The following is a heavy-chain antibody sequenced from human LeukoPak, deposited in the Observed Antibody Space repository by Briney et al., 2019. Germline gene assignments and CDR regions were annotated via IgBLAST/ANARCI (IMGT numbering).Heavy chain of an antibody. D-gene: IGHD2-2*01. J-gene: IGHJ6*02. CDR1: VYSFTSHY. CDR3: AREPVVVPVAFKVDGMDV. V-gene: IGHV1-46*01. CDR2: INPSGGST. Sequence: ASVKVSCKATVYSFTSHYMHWVRQAPGQGLEWMGIINPSGGSTSYAQKFQGRVTMTRDTSTSTVYMELSSLRSEDTAVYYCAREPVVVPVAFKVDGMDVWGQGTTVTVSS.